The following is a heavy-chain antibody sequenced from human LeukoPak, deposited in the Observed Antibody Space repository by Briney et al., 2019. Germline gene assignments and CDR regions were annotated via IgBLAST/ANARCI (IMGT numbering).Heavy chain of an antibody. CDR2: VYYSGTT. Sequence: SETLSLTCSVSGDSISLSFYYWGWIRQPPGKALEWIGSVYYSGTTSYNPSLKSRVTISVDMSKNHFSLRLRSVTAADAAMYYCARGTLYRGWSYYLDFWGQGSQVTVSS. J-gene: IGHJ4*02. CDR3: ARGTLYRGWSYYLDF. V-gene: IGHV4-39*07. D-gene: IGHD6-19*01. CDR1: GDSISLSFYY.